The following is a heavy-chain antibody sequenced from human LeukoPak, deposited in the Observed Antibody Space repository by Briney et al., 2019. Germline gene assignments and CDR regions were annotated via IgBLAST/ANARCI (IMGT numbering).Heavy chain of an antibody. Sequence: AASVKVSCKASGGTFSSYAISWVRQAPGQGLEWMGRIIPILGIANYAQKFQGRVTMTEDTSTDTAYMELSSLRSEDTAVYYCATDRDRYSSSSKFDYWGQGTLVTVSS. V-gene: IGHV1-69*04. J-gene: IGHJ4*02. D-gene: IGHD6-6*01. CDR2: IIPILGIA. CDR3: ATDRDRYSSSSKFDY. CDR1: GGTFSSYA.